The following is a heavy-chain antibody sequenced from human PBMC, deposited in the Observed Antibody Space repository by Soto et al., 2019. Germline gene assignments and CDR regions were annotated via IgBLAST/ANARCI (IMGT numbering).Heavy chain of an antibody. J-gene: IGHJ3*02. V-gene: IGHV3-9*01. CDR3: ATHDAFDI. CDR1: GFTFDDYA. Sequence: EVQLVESGGGLVQPGRSLRLSCAASGFTFDDYAMHWVRQAPGKGLEWVSGISWNSGSIGYADSVKGRFTISRDNAKNSMYLQMNILRAEDAALYYCATHDAFDIWGQGTMVTVSS. CDR2: ISWNSGSI.